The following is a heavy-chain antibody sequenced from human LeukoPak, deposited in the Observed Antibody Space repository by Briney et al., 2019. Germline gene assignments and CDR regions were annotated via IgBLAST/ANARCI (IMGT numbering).Heavy chain of an antibody. Sequence: SETLSLTCTVSGGSVSSGSYHWSWIPQPPAKVLEWNKAIYYSGIVYYNSALKSRVIISVDTSMNQFSLKQSSMTAADTAVHYCARGRCISTSFYESWSAAWSQGSLVTVSA. CDR2: IYYSGIV. J-gene: IGHJ5*02. V-gene: IGHV4-61*01. CDR3: ARGRCISTSFYESWSAA. D-gene: IGHD2-2*01. CDR1: GGSVSSGSYH.